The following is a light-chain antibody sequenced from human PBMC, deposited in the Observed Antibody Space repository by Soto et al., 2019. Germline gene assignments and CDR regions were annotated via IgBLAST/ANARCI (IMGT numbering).Light chain of an antibody. CDR2: GAS. CDR3: QQVNVYPST. J-gene: IGKJ4*02. V-gene: IGKV1-33*01. CDR1: QDIRDI. Sequence: DIQMTQSPSSLSASVGDRVTITCQASQDIRDILNWYQQKPGKAPKLLINGASNLETGVPSRFSGSGSGTDFTLTISSLQPEDFATYYCQQVNVYPSTFGGGTKVDIK.